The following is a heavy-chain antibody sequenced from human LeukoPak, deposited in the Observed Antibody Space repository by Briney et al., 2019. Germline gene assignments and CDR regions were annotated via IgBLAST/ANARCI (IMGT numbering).Heavy chain of an antibody. V-gene: IGHV3-23*01. D-gene: IGHD3-10*01. Sequence: PGGSLRLSCAASGFTFSNYVMGWVRQAPGKGLEWVSTISGSGGRTYYADSVKGRFTVSRDNSKNTLYMQMNSLRAEDTAVYYCAKGLWDYYGSGIMYNTMDVWGQGTTVTVSS. CDR3: AKGLWDYYGSGIMYNTMDV. CDR2: ISGSGGRT. CDR1: GFTFSNYV. J-gene: IGHJ6*02.